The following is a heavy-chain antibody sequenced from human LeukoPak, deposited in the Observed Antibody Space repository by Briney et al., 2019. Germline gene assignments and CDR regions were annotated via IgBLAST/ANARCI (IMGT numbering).Heavy chain of an antibody. CDR2: IGGGGISK. Sequence: GGSLRLSCAASGFTFNTYAMTWVRQSPGKGLEWVSAIGGGGISKYYADSVKGRFTISRDNSKNMLFLQMNNLRDEDTALYFCAKKRGASVPGGNGLDVWSRGTTVTVSS. J-gene: IGHJ6*02. D-gene: IGHD1-1*01. CDR1: GFTFNTYA. CDR3: AKKRGASVPGGNGLDV. V-gene: IGHV3-23*01.